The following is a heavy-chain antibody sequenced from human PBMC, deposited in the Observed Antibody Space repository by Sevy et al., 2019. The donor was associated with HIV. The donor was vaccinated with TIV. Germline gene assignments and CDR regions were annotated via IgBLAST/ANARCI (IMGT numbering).Heavy chain of an antibody. CDR2: IWYDGSNK. CDR3: ARDDIPSGSILGVVIAYCYGMDV. Sequence: GGSLRLSCAASGFTFSSYGMDWVRQAPGKGLEWVAVIWYDGSNKYYADSVKGRFTISRDNSKNTLYLQMNSLRAEDRAVYYGARDDIPSGSILGVVIAYCYGMDVWGQGTTVTVSS. V-gene: IGHV3-33*01. D-gene: IGHD3-3*01. CDR1: GFTFSSYG. J-gene: IGHJ6*02.